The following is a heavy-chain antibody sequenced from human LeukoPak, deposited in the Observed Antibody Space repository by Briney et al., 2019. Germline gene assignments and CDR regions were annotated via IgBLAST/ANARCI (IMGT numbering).Heavy chain of an antibody. CDR1: GGSISSGGYY. J-gene: IGHJ5*02. V-gene: IGHV4-30-2*01. CDR3: ARDHDGVLVDP. CDR2: IYHSGST. Sequence: KSSETLSLTCTVSGGSISSGGYYWSWIRQPPGKGLEWIGYIYHSGSTYYNPSLKSRVTISVDRSKNQFSLKLSSVTAADTAVYYCARDHDGVLVDPWGQGTLVTVSS. D-gene: IGHD3-10*01.